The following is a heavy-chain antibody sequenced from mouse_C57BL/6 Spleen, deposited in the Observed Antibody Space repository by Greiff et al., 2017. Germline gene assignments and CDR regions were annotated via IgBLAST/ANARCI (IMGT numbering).Heavy chain of an antibody. D-gene: IGHD4-1*01. CDR1: GFTFSSYG. CDR3: ARDLTGTTGFDY. V-gene: IGHV5-6*01. CDR2: ISSGGSYT. J-gene: IGHJ2*01. Sequence: EVKLVESGGDLVKPGGSLKLSCAASGFTFSSYGMSWVRQTPDKRLEWVATISSGGSYTYYPDSVKGRFTISRDNAKNTLYLQMSSLKSEDTAMYYCARDLTGTTGFDYWGQGTTRTVSS.